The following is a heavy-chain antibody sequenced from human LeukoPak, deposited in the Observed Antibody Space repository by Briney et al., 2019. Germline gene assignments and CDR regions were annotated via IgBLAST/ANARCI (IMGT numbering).Heavy chain of an antibody. Sequence: PSETLSLTCTVSGGSISSGDYYWSWIRQPPGKGLEWIGYIYYSGSTYYNPSLKSRVTISVDTSKNQFSLKLSSVTAADTAVYYCARVRDFDGDYLLDYWGQGTLVTVSS. V-gene: IGHV4-30-4*01. CDR2: IYYSGST. J-gene: IGHJ4*02. CDR3: ARVRDFDGDYLLDY. D-gene: IGHD4-17*01. CDR1: GGSISSGDYY.